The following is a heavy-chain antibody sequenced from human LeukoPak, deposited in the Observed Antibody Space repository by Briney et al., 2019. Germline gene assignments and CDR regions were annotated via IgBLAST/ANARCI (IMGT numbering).Heavy chain of an antibody. CDR3: ARGLGGDGYNYDYYYYYYMDV. V-gene: IGHV1-69*06. D-gene: IGHD5-24*01. CDR1: GGTFSSYA. Sequence: GASVKVSCKASGGTFSSYAISWVRQAPGQGLEWLGGIIPIFGTANYAQKFQGRVTITADKSTSTAYMELSSLRSEDTAVYYCARGLGGDGYNYDYYYYYYMDVWGKGTTVTVSS. J-gene: IGHJ6*03. CDR2: IIPIFGTA.